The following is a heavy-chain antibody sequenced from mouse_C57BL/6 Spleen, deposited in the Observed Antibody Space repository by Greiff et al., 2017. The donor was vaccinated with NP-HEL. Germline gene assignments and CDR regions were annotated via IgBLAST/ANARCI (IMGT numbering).Heavy chain of an antibody. D-gene: IGHD1-1*01. Sequence: QVQLQQPGAELVMPGASVKLSCKASGYTFTSYWMHWVKQRPGQGLEWIGEIDPSDSYTNYNQKFKGKSTFTVDKSSSTAYMQLSSLTSEDSAVYYCARRGITTVVERGYYFDYWGQGTTLTVSS. J-gene: IGHJ2*01. CDR1: GYTFTSYW. CDR2: IDPSDSYT. CDR3: ARRGITTVVERGYYFDY. V-gene: IGHV1-69*01.